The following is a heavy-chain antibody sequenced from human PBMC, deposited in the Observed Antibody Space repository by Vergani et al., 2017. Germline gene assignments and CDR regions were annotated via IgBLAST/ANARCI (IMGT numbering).Heavy chain of an antibody. Sequence: EVPLQESGGGLVTPGGSLRVSCAASGFSFSTYSINWVRQAPGKGLEWVSSISGRSNYIYYADSRKGRFTICRDNSKNSVYLQMNSLRAEDTAIYYCARKKYYDSKDYYQVEPFDYWGQGTLVTVSS. D-gene: IGHD3-22*01. CDR3: ARKKYYDSKDYYQVEPFDY. CDR1: GFSFSTYS. V-gene: IGHV3-21*06. CDR2: ISGRSNYI. J-gene: IGHJ4*02.